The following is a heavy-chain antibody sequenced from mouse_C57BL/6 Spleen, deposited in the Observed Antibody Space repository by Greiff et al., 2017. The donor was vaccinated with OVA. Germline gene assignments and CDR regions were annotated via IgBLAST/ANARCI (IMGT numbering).Heavy chain of an antibody. CDR1: GYTFTSYW. D-gene: IGHD2-1*01. CDR3: AREAMDGNYGGFAY. CDR2: IYPSDSET. V-gene: IGHV1-61*01. J-gene: IGHJ3*01. Sequence: VQLQQPGAELVRPGFSVKLSCKASGYTFTSYWMDWVKQRPGQGLEWIGNIYPSDSETHYNQKFKDKATLTVDKSSSTAYMQLSSLTSEDSAVYYCAREAMDGNYGGFAYWGQGTLVTVSA.